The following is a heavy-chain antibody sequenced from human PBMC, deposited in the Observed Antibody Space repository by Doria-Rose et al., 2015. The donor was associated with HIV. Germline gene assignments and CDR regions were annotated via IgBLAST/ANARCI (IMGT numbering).Heavy chain of an antibody. D-gene: IGHD6-13*01. J-gene: IGHJ4*02. CDR3: ARIKSSRWYHKYYFDF. Sequence: QESGPVLVKPTETLTLTCTVSGVSLSSPGMGVSWIRQPPGKALEWLANMFSDDERSYTTSLKSRLTISRCTSKSQVVLTMTDMDPVDTATYYCARIKSSRWYHKYYFDFWGQGTLVIVSA. V-gene: IGHV2-26*01. CDR2: MFSDDER. CDR1: GVSLSSPGMG.